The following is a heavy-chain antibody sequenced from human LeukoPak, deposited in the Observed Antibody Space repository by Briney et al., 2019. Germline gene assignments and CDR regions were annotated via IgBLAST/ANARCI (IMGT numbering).Heavy chain of an antibody. CDR2: ICYTRRT. CDR3: ASWRDDSSDYDSNSYYRFFDY. J-gene: IGHJ4*02. CDR1: ATSINSATYY. D-gene: IGHD3-22*01. Sequence: PSPTLSPTRSVSATSINSATYYSSCIRQTPWKGLEWIGKICYTRRTNYNPSHKTRLTISPNSSTPRCSPQLGSVTTADTAVYDCASWRDDSSDYDSNSYYRFFDYWGQGELVIVSS. V-gene: IGHV4-61*01.